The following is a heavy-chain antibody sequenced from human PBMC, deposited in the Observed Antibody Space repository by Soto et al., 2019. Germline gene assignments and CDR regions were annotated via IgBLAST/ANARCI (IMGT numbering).Heavy chain of an antibody. V-gene: IGHV3-9*01. Sequence: EGQLVESGGGLVQPGRSLRLSCAASGFIFENFAMHWVRQVPGKGLEWVSGISWEGGMRGYADSVKGRFTISRDNAKNFLFLQMNSLTPEDTALYYWAKDHDDDFGYDLDYFNLWGQGTLVTVSS. CDR1: GFIFENFA. J-gene: IGHJ4*02. CDR2: ISWEGGMR. CDR3: AKDHDDDFGYDLDYFNL. D-gene: IGHD5-12*01.